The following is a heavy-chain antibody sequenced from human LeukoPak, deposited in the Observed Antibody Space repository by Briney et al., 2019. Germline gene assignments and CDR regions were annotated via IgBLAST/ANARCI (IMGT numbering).Heavy chain of an antibody. J-gene: IGHJ4*02. Sequence: GGSLRLSCAAPGFTFSSYWMHWVRQPPGKGLVWVSRIKNDGSTTTYADSVKGRFTVSRDNAKNTLYLQMNSLRAEDTAVYYCARERKYDSNFDYWGQGTLVTVSS. D-gene: IGHD1-1*01. V-gene: IGHV3-74*01. CDR3: ARERKYDSNFDY. CDR1: GFTFSSYW. CDR2: IKNDGSTT.